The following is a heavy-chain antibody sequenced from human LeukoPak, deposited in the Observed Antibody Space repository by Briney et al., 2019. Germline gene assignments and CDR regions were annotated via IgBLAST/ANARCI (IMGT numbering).Heavy chain of an antibody. CDR2: INPSGGST. D-gene: IGHD2-15*01. J-gene: IGHJ4*02. Sequence: ASVKVSCKASGYTFTSYYMHWVRQAPGQGLEWMGIINPSGGSTSYAHKFQGRVNMTRDTSTSKVYMELSSLRSEDTAVYCCARDWGYCSGGSCPPSYYFDYWGQGTLVTVSS. CDR3: ARDWGYCSGGSCPPSYYFDY. V-gene: IGHV1-46*01. CDR1: GYTFTSYY.